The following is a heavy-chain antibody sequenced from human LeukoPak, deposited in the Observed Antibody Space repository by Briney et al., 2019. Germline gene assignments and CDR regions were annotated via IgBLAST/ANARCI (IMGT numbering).Heavy chain of an antibody. CDR1: GGSFSGYY. J-gene: IGHJ3*02. Sequence: SETLSLTCAVYGGSFSGYYWSWIRQPPGKGLEWIGEINHSGSTNYNPSLKSRVTISVDTSKNQFSLKLSSVTAADTAVYYCARGGVVVTAIPLHAFDIWGQGTMVTVSS. CDR2: INHSGST. V-gene: IGHV4-34*01. D-gene: IGHD2-21*02. CDR3: ARGGVVVTAIPLHAFDI.